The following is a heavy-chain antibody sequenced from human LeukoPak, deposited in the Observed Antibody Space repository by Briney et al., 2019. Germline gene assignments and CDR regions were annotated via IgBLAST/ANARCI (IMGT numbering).Heavy chain of an antibody. CDR2: IYNSGST. J-gene: IGHJ1*01. V-gene: IGHV4-39*07. D-gene: IGHD3-10*01. CDR3: VTDPRGLEYFQH. CDR1: GGSFSSSSYY. Sequence: SETLSLTCTVSGGSFSSSSYYWAWIRQPPEKGLEWIGSIYNSGSTYCNPSLKSRVTISVDTSKTQFSLKLNSVTAADTAVYYCVTDPRGLEYFQHWGQGTLVTVSS.